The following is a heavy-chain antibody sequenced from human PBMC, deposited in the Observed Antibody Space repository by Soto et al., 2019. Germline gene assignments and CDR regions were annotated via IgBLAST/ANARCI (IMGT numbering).Heavy chain of an antibody. CDR1: GFTFSTYT. V-gene: IGHV3-21*01. CDR3: ARDAVDTAMVSGGDY. J-gene: IGHJ4*02. D-gene: IGHD5-18*01. Sequence: GGSLRLSCAASGFTFSTYTMNWVRQAPGKGLEWVSSISSGSSYIYYADSVKGRFTISRDNARNSLYLQMNSLRAEDTAVYYCARDAVDTAMVSGGDYWGQGTLVTVSS. CDR2: ISSGSSYI.